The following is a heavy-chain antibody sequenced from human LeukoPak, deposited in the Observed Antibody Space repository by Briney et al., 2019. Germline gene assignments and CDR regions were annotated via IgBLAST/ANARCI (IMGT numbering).Heavy chain of an antibody. CDR1: GGSINSGSYF. J-gene: IGHJ4*02. D-gene: IGHD7-27*01. V-gene: IGHV4-39*07. CDR2: IYYSGST. CDR3: TRDLGNWDIDY. Sequence: SETLSLTCTDSGGSINSGSYFWGWIRQPPGKGLEWIGSIYYSGSTHYNPSLKSRVTISSDTSRNQFSLKLSSVTAADTAVYYSTRDLGNWDIDYWGQGTLVIVSS.